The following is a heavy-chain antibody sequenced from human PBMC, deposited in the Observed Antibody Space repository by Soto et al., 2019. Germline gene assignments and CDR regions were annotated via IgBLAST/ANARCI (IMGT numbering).Heavy chain of an antibody. D-gene: IGHD4-17*01. CDR3: ASPTTPLYYYYGMDV. CDR1: GGTFSSYA. V-gene: IGHV1-69*12. Sequence: QVQLVQSGAEVKKPGSSVKVSCKASGGTFSSYAISWVRQAPGQGLKWMGGITPFFGTANYAQKFQGRVTVXADESTSTAYMELSSLRSEDTSVYYCASPTTPLYYYYGMDVWGQGTTVTVSS. CDR2: ITPFFGTA. J-gene: IGHJ6*02.